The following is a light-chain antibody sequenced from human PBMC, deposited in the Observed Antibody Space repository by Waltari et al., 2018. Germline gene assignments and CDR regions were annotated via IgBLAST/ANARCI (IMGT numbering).Light chain of an antibody. CDR2: WAS. Sequence: DIVMTQSPDSLVVSLGERATISCKSSRSVLYNSNNKNYLAWYQHKPGQPPKLLIYWASTRESGVPNRFSGSGSGTDFTLTISSLQAEDVAVYICQKYYSTPHTFGQGTKLEIK. V-gene: IGKV4-1*01. CDR1: RSVLYNSNNKNY. CDR3: QKYYSTPHT. J-gene: IGKJ2*01.